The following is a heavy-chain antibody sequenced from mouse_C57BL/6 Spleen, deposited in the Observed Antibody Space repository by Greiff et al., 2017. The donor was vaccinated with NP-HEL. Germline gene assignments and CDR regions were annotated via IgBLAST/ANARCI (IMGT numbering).Heavy chain of an antibody. V-gene: IGHV1-54*01. D-gene: IGHD2-14*01. J-gene: IGHJ2*03. CDR2: INPGSGGT. CDR3: ARSRYGLDY. CDR1: GYAFTNYL. Sequence: QVQLQQSGAELVRPGTSVNVSCKASGYAFTNYLIEWVKQRPGQGLEWIGVINPGSGGTNYNEKFKGKATLTADKSSSTAYMQLSSLTSEDSAVYFCARSRYGLDYWGQGTSLTVSS.